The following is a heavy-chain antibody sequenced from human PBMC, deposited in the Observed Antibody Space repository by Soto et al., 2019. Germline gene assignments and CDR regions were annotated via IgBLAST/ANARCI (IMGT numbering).Heavy chain of an antibody. Sequence: DSVKVSCKTSGYTFSNYGITWVRQAPGQPLEWLGWISLYSDGTNYAQKFQGRVSMTTDTSTTTAYMELRSLRSDDTAVYYCARVVPGAEAWFGPWGQGTLVTVSS. D-gene: IGHD2-2*01. V-gene: IGHV1-18*01. CDR1: GYTFSNYG. CDR3: ARVVPGAEAWFGP. J-gene: IGHJ5*02. CDR2: ISLYSDGT.